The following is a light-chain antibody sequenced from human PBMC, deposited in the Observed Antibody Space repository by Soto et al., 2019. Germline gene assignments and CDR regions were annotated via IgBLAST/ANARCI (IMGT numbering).Light chain of an antibody. Sequence: EVVMTQSPATLSVSPGERATLSCRASQSVNANLAWYQQKPGQAPRLLIHGASNRATGIPARFSGSGFGTELLLTISSLQSEDFAIYYCQQYNTWLWTFGHGTKVEI. V-gene: IGKV3-15*01. CDR2: GAS. CDR3: QQYNTWLWT. J-gene: IGKJ1*01. CDR1: QSVNAN.